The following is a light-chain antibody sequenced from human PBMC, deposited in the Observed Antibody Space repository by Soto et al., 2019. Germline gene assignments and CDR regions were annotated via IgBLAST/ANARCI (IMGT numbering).Light chain of an antibody. CDR2: DIN. V-gene: IGLV2-14*01. J-gene: IGLJ1*01. Sequence: QSVLTQPASVSGSPGQSITIPCTGTSSDVGNYIFVSWYRQHPGKAPKPMIYDINNRPSGVSNRFSGSKSGNTASLTISGLQAEDEADYYCVSYTTSASYVFGTGTKVTVL. CDR3: VSYTTSASYV. CDR1: SSDVGNYIF.